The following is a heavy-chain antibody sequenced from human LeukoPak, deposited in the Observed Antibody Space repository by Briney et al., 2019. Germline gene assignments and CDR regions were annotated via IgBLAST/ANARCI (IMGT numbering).Heavy chain of an antibody. D-gene: IGHD2-2*01. J-gene: IGHJ6*02. CDR3: ARGNIVVVPAAKQEGMDV. CDR2: INPNSGGT. CDR1: GYTFTGYY. V-gene: IGHV1-2*02. Sequence: GASVKVSCKASGYTFTGYYMHWVRQAPGQGFEWMGWINPNSGGTNYAQKFQGRVTMTRDTSISTAYMELSRLRSDDTAVYYCARGNIVVVPAAKQEGMDVWGQGTTVTVSS.